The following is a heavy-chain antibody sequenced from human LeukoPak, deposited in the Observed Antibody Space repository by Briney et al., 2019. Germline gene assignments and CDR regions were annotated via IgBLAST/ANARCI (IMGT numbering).Heavy chain of an antibody. V-gene: IGHV3-30*02. CDR1: GFTFSSYG. CDR2: IRYDGSNK. CDR3: ANSGLLWFGELHY. D-gene: IGHD3-10*01. Sequence: TGGSLRLSCAASGFTFSSYGMHWVRQAPGKGLEWVAFIRYDGSNKYYADSVKGRFTISRDNSKNTLYLQMNSLRAEDTAVYYCANSGLLWFGELHYWGQGTLVTVSS. J-gene: IGHJ4*02.